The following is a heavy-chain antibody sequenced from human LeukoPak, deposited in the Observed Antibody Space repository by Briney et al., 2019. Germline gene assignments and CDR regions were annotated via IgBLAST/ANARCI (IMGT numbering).Heavy chain of an antibody. CDR1: GGSISSSTYY. J-gene: IGHJ4*02. CDR2: IYYSGST. V-gene: IGHV4-39*01. CDR3: ARLQGSSLVDY. D-gene: IGHD6-13*01. Sequence: PSETLSLTCTVSGGSISSSTYYWGWIRQPPGKGLEWIGSIYYSGSTYYNPSLKSRVTISVDTSKNQFSLKLSSVTAADTAVYFCARLQGSSLVDYWGQGTLVTVSS.